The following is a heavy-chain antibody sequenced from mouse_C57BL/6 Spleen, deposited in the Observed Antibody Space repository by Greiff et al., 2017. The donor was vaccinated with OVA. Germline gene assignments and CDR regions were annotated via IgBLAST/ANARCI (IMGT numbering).Heavy chain of an antibody. CDR2: ISYSGST. J-gene: IGHJ4*01. Sequence: EVKVVESGPGMVKPSQSLSLTCTVTGYSITSGYDWHWIRHFPGNKLEWMGYISYSGSTTYNPSLKSRISITHDTSKNHFFLKLNSVATEDAATYSCARDRGGAMDYWGQGTSVTVSS. CDR3: ARDRGGAMDY. CDR1: GYSITSGYD. V-gene: IGHV3-1*01.